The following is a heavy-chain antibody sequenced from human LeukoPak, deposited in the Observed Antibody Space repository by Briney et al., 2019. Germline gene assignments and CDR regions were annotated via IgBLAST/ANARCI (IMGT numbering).Heavy chain of an antibody. CDR3: AKERYYESSGPFDY. V-gene: IGHV3-23*01. J-gene: IGHJ4*02. CDR2: ISGSGGST. D-gene: IGHD3-22*01. Sequence: PGGSLRLSCAASGYTFSSYAMSWVRPAPGKGLEWVSAISGSGGSTYYADSVKGRFTISRDNCKNTLYLQMNSLRAEDTAVYYCAKERYYESSGPFDYWGQGTLVTVSS. CDR1: GYTFSSYA.